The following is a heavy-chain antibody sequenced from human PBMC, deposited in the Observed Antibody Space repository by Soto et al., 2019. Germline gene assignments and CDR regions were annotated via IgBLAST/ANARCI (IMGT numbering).Heavy chain of an antibody. CDR1: GGSISGNGYY. J-gene: IGHJ3*02. D-gene: IGHD3-3*01. CDR2: ISYSGRT. Sequence: QVQLQESGPGLVKPSQTLSLTCAVSGGSISGNGYYWNWIRQHPGKGLEWIGYISYSGRTFYSPSVKSRVTTSLVTSKNQFSLKLSSVTAADTAIYYCARGSIFGVVLNAFDIWGQGTKVAVSS. CDR3: ARGSIFGVVLNAFDI. V-gene: IGHV4-31*11.